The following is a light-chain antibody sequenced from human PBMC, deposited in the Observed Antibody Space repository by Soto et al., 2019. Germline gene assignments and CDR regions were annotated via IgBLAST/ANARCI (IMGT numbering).Light chain of an antibody. CDR3: CSFTSSNTHV. J-gene: IGLJ1*01. V-gene: IGLV2-14*01. Sequence: QSVLTQPASVSGSPGQSITISCTGTSSDVGGYNSVSWYQQHPGKAPKLVIYEVTNRPSGISNRFSGSKSGNTASLTISGLQAEDEATYYCCSFTSSNTHVFGTGTKVTVL. CDR2: EVT. CDR1: SSDVGGYNS.